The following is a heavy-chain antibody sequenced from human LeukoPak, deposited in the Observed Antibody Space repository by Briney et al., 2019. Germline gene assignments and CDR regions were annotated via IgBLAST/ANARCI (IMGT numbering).Heavy chain of an antibody. V-gene: IGHV3-74*03. CDR3: VRGRGSYWYDLGPAFNM. Sequence: PGGSLRLSCAASGFTFSSYWMHWVRQAPGKGLVWVSRINSDGSRTTYADSAKGRFTISRDNAKKTLNLQMESLRVDDTAVYYCVRGRGSYWYDLGPAFNMWGQGTMVTVSS. D-gene: IGHD1-26*01. J-gene: IGHJ3*02. CDR1: GFTFSSYW. CDR2: INSDGSRT.